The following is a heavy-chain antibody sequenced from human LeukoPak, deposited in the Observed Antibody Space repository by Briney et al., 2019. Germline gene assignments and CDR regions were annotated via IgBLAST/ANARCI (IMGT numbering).Heavy chain of an antibody. V-gene: IGHV4-59*01. Sequence: PSETLSLTCTVSGGSISPYYWSWIRQPPGKGLEWIGHVYYSGSTNYNPSLKSRVTISVDTSKNQFSLKLSSVTAADTAVYYCASYYGSGSYVDYWGQGTLVTVSS. CDR1: GGSISPYY. CDR3: ASYYGSGSYVDY. J-gene: IGHJ4*02. D-gene: IGHD3-10*01. CDR2: VYYSGST.